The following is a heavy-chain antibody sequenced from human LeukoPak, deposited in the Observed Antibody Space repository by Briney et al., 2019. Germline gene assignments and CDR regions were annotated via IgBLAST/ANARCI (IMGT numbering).Heavy chain of an antibody. CDR2: ISGSGGST. CDR1: GFTFSSYA. CDR3: AKDWYGDPRGWFDP. V-gene: IGHV3-23*01. J-gene: IGHJ5*02. Sequence: GGSLRLSCAASGFTFSSYAMNWVRQAPGKGLEWVSAISGSGGSTYYADSVKGRFTISRDDSKNTLYLQMNSLRAEDTAVYYCAKDWYGDPRGWFDPWGQGTLVTVSS. D-gene: IGHD4-17*01.